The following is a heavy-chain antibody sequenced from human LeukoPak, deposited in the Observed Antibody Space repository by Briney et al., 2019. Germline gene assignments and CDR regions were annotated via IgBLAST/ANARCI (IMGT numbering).Heavy chain of an antibody. CDR1: GFTFSNYS. D-gene: IGHD3-22*01. CDR3: ARDIIRVGAYDSSGYPFDY. V-gene: IGHV3-21*01. Sequence: PGGSLRLSCAASGFTFSNYSMNWVRQAPGKGLEWVSSISSSSSYIYYADSVKGRFTISRDNAKNSLYLQMNSLRAEDTAVYYCARDIIRVGAYDSSGYPFDYWGQGTLVTVSS. CDR2: ISSSSSYI. J-gene: IGHJ4*02.